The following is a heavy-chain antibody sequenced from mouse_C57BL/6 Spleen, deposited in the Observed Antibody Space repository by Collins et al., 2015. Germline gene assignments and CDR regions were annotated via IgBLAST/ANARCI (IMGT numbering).Heavy chain of an antibody. J-gene: IGHJ1*03. CDR3: ARDYDEYFDV. D-gene: IGHD2-4*01. Sequence: QAQLQQPGAELVRPGSSVKLSCKASGYTFTSYWMHWVKQRPIQGLEWIGNIDPSDSETHYNQKFKDKATLTVDKSSSTAYMQLSSLTSEDSAVYYCARDYDEYFDVWGTGTTVTVSS. CDR2: IDPSDSET. V-gene: IGHV1-52*01. CDR1: GYTFTSYW.